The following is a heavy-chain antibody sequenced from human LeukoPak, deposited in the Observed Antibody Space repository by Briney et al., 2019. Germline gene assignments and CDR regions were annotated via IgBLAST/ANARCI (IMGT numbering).Heavy chain of an antibody. CDR1: GFTFSSYS. CDR3: ARSMNRGDGMDV. D-gene: IGHD1-14*01. J-gene: IGHJ6*02. V-gene: IGHV3-21*01. Sequence: PGGSLRLSCAASGFTFSSYSMNWVRQAPGKGLEWVSSISSSSSYIYYADSVKGRFTISRDNAKNSLYLQMNSLRAEDTAVYYCARSMNRGDGMDVWGQGTTVTVSS. CDR2: ISSSSSYI.